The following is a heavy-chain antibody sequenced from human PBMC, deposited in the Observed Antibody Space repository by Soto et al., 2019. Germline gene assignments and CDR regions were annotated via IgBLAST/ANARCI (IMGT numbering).Heavy chain of an antibody. Sequence: QVQLVQSGAEVKKPGASVRVSCKTSGYTFINYSITWVRQAPGQGLEWMGWLSAYNGDTSSSEKLQDRFTMTTDTSPHTVYMDLRSLTSDDTAVYYCARWSAIVGGAEALDVWGQGTMVIVSS. CDR3: ARWSAIVGGAEALDV. V-gene: IGHV1-18*01. CDR1: GYTFINYS. D-gene: IGHD1-26*01. CDR2: LSAYNGDT. J-gene: IGHJ3*01.